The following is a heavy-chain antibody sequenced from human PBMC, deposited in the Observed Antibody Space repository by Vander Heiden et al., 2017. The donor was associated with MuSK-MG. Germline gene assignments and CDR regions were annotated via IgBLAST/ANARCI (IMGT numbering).Heavy chain of an antibody. CDR3: ARAGRTSRAGYYYMDV. Sequence: QVQLQESGPGLVKPSQTLSLTCTLSRGSISSGNYYWSWIRQHPGKGLEWIGYIYYSGSTSYNPSLKSRVTISVDTSKNQFSLKLSSVTAADTAVYYCARAGRTSRAGYYYMDVWGKGTTVTVSS. V-gene: IGHV4-31*03. D-gene: IGHD2-2*01. J-gene: IGHJ6*03. CDR2: IYYSGST. CDR1: RGSISSGNYY.